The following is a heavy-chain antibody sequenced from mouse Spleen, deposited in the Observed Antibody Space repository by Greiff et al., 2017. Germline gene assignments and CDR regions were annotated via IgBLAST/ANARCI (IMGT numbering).Heavy chain of an antibody. CDR2: IYPGDGDT. J-gene: IGHJ2*01. Sequence: VQLVESGPELVKPGASVKISCKASGYAFSSSWMNWVKQRPGKGLEWIGRIYPGDGDTNYNGKFKGKATLTADKSSSTAYMQLSSLTSEDSAVYFCARKWDYYGSSYFDYWGQGTTLTVSS. CDR3: ARKWDYYGSSYFDY. V-gene: IGHV1-82*01. CDR1: GYAFSSSW. D-gene: IGHD1-1*01.